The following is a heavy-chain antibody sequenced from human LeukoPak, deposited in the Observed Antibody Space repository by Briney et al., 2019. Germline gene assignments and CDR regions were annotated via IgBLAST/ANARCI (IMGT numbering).Heavy chain of an antibody. V-gene: IGHV4-38-2*02. CDR2: IYHDGST. J-gene: IGHJ3*02. CDR1: GYAISSGYY. CDR3: VRDSSGTLAFDI. D-gene: IGHD6-25*01. Sequence: SETLSLTCTVSGYAISSGYYWSWIRQTPGKGLEWIARIYHDGSTHYNPSLKSRATMSVDTSKNDFSLRLSSVTAADTAIYYCVRDSSGTLAFDIWGQGTMVTVSS.